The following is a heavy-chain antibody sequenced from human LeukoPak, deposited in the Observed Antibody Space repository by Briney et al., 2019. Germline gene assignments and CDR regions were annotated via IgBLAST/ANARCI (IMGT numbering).Heavy chain of an antibody. CDR3: ARHDYGESNSFDP. CDR2: IYYSGST. V-gene: IGHV4-39*01. Sequence: SETLSLTCTVAGGSITSSYYYWVWMRQPPGKGLEWIGSIYYSGSTYYNPSLKSRVTISVDTSKKQFFLKLSSVTAADTGVYFCARHDYGESNSFDPWGQRTLVTVSS. CDR1: GGSITSSYYY. D-gene: IGHD4-17*01. J-gene: IGHJ5*02.